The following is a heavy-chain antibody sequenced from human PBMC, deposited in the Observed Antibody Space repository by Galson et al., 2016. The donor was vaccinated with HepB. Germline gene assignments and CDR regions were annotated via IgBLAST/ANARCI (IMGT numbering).Heavy chain of an antibody. Sequence: SLRLSCAASGFTFSNYAMSWVRQAPGKGLERVSGTSTSGAGTYYADSVKGRFTISRDNSKNTLFLQMNSLRAEDTAIYYCAKGFYGSGRHSVGCWGQGTLVTVSS. CDR1: GFTFSNYA. D-gene: IGHD3-10*01. CDR2: TSTSGAGT. V-gene: IGHV3-23*01. CDR3: AKGFYGSGRHSVGC. J-gene: IGHJ4*02.